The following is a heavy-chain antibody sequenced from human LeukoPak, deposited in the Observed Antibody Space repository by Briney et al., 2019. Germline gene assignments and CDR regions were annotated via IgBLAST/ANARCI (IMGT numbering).Heavy chain of an antibody. D-gene: IGHD4-17*01. CDR1: GGTFSSYA. Sequence: SVKVSCKASGGTFSSYAISWVRQAPGQGLEWMGRIIPIFGTANYAQKFQGRVTITTDESTSTAYMELSSLRSEDTAVYYCARDSVTTGGVFDYWGQGTLVTVSS. J-gene: IGHJ4*02. V-gene: IGHV1-69*05. CDR3: ARDSVTTGGVFDY. CDR2: IIPIFGTA.